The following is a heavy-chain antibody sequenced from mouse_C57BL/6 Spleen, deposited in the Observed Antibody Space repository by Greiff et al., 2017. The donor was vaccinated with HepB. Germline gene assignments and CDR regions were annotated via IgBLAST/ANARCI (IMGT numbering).Heavy chain of an antibody. Sequence: EVQRVESGPGLVKPSQSLSLTCSVTGYSITSGYYWNWIRQFPGNKLEWMGYISYDGSNNYNPSLKNRISITRDTSKNQFFLKLNSVTTEDTATYYCARVDYGEGIDYWGQGTTLTVSS. J-gene: IGHJ2*01. V-gene: IGHV3-6*01. D-gene: IGHD2-4*01. CDR3: ARVDYGEGIDY. CDR2: ISYDGSN. CDR1: GYSITSGYY.